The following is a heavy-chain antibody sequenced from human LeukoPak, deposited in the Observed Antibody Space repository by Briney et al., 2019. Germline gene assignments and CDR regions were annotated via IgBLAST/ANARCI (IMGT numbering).Heavy chain of an antibody. D-gene: IGHD3-10*01. CDR2: ISSSSSYI. Sequence: GGSVRLSCAASGFTFSSYSMNWVRQAPGKGLEWVSSISSSSSYIYYADSVKGRFTISRDNAKNSLYLQMNSLRAEDTAVYYCARGAMVRGVTHDYWGQGTLVTVSS. V-gene: IGHV3-21*01. CDR3: ARGAMVRGVTHDY. CDR1: GFTFSSYS. J-gene: IGHJ4*02.